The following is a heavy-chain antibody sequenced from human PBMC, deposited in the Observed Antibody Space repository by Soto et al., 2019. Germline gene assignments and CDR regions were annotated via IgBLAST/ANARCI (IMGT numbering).Heavy chain of an antibody. Sequence: PGGSLRLSCAASGFNFNTFAMSWIRQAPGKGLEWVSHISSSGGIRDYADSVRGRFTVSRDNSKNVLFLQMNSLRADDTAVYYCAKDRRAGGNYGFYSDFWGQGALVTVSS. CDR1: GFNFNTFA. J-gene: IGHJ4*02. V-gene: IGHV3-23*01. D-gene: IGHD1-7*01. CDR3: AKDRRAGGNYGFYSDF. CDR2: ISSSGGIR.